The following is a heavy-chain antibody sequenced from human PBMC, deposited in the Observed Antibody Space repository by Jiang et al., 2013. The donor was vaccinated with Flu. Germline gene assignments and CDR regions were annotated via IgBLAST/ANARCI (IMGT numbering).Heavy chain of an antibody. CDR1: ELTFSNAW. D-gene: IGHD3-22*01. CDR2: IKSNSDGGTI. J-gene: IGHJ4*02. CDR3: TTLYDSSGYWIDY. Sequence: ESGGGLVKPGGSLRLSCAVSELTFSNAWMSWVRQAPGKGLEWVGRIKSNSDGGTIDYAAPVKGRFTISRDDSENTLYLQMNSLKTEDTAVYYCTTLYDSSGYWIDYWGQGTLVTVSS. V-gene: IGHV3-15*01.